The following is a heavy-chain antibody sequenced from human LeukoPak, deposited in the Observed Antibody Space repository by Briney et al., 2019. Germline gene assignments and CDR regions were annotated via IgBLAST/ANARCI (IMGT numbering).Heavy chain of an antibody. CDR1: GYTFTGYD. J-gene: IGHJ3*02. V-gene: IGHV1-2*06. D-gene: IGHD3-10*01. CDR3: ARDLTIVLGVIITWAGSDDAFDI. CDR2: FKPNNSST. Sequence: ASVKVSCKASGYTFTGYDMHWVRQAPGQGLEWMGRFKPNNSSTKYAQKFQGRVTMTRDKSISTAYMELSTLRSEDTAVYYCARDLTIVLGVIITWAGSDDAFDIWGQGTMVTVSS.